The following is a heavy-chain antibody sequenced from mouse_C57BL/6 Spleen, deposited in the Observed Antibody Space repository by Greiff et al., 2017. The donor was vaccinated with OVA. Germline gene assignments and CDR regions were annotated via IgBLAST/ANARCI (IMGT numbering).Heavy chain of an antibody. CDR2: IYPGSGST. D-gene: IGHD2-5*01. Sequence: QVHVQQPGAELVKPGASVKMSCKASGYTFTSYWITWVKQRPGQGLEWIGDIYPGSGSTNYNEKFKSKATLTVDTSSSTAYMQLSSLTSEDSAVYYCARSSSNYVRAMDYWGQGTSVTVSA. V-gene: IGHV1-55*01. CDR3: ARSSSNYVRAMDY. CDR1: GYTFTSYW. J-gene: IGHJ4*01.